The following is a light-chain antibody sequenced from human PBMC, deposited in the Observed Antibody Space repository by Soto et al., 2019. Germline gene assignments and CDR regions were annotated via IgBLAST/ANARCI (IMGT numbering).Light chain of an antibody. CDR2: AAS. CDR3: QQSYSTPLT. V-gene: IGKV1-39*01. J-gene: IGKJ4*01. CDR1: QSISNY. Sequence: IQMTQSPSSLSASVGDRVTITCRASQSISNYLNWYQQKPGKAPKLQIYAASSLQSGVPSRFSGSGSGTDFTLTISSLQPEDFATYYCQQSYSTPLTFGGGTKVDIK.